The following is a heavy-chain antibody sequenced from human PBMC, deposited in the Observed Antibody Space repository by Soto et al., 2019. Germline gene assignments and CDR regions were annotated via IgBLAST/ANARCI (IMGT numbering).Heavy chain of an antibody. CDR2: IYNNGNT. CDR3: YVGSNNWYDNWFDP. Sequence: QLQLQESGPGLVKPSETLSLTCTVSGGSISSSHYYWGWVRQPPGKGLEWIGSIYNNGNTFYTPSLKSRVTISVDTSKNQFSLKLSSVTAADTAVYYCYVGSNNWYDNWFDPWGQGTLVTVSS. CDR1: GGSISSSHYY. J-gene: IGHJ5*02. V-gene: IGHV4-39*01. D-gene: IGHD6-13*01.